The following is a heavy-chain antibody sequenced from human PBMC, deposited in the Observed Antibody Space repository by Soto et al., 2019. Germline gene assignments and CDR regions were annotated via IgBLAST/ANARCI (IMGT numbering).Heavy chain of an antibody. Sequence: QVQLVQSGAEVKKPGSSVKVSCKASGGTFSSYTISWVRQAPGQGLEWMGRIIPILGIANYAQKFQGRVTITADKSPSKAYRELSSLRSEDTAVYYCARILPRGGGDYYYYGMDVWGQGTTVTVSS. CDR3: ARILPRGGGDYYYYGMDV. CDR2: IIPILGIA. V-gene: IGHV1-69*02. CDR1: GGTFSSYT. D-gene: IGHD3-16*01. J-gene: IGHJ6*02.